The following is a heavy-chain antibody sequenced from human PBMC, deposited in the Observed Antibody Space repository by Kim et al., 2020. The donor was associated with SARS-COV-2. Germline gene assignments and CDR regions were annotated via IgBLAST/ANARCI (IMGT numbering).Heavy chain of an antibody. CDR1: GGSISSGGYY. D-gene: IGHD6-19*01. CDR2: IYYSGST. V-gene: IGHV4-31*03. Sequence: SETLSLTCTVSGGSISSGGYYWSWIRQHPGKGLEWIGYIYYSGSTYYNPSLKSRVTISVDTSKNQFSLKLSSVTAADTAVYYCARDPTYSSGWPPGAFDIWGQGTMVTGSS. CDR3: ARDPTYSSGWPPGAFDI. J-gene: IGHJ3*02.